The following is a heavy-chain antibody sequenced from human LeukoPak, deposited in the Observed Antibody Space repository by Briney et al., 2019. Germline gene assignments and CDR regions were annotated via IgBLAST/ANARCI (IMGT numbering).Heavy chain of an antibody. Sequence: GGSLRLSCAASGFTFSDYYMTWIRQAPGKGLEWISYISRSSSYTYYADSVKGRFTISRDNAKNSLYLQMNSLRVEDTAVYYCARTFGIAMAGPGDYWGQGTLVTVSS. J-gene: IGHJ4*02. CDR1: GFTFSDYY. CDR2: ISRSSSYT. CDR3: ARTFGIAMAGPGDY. D-gene: IGHD6-19*01. V-gene: IGHV3-11*06.